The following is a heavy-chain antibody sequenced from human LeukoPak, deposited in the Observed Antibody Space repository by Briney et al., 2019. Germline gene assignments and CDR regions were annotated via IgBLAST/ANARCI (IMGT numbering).Heavy chain of an antibody. D-gene: IGHD6-6*01. CDR1: GFXXSXYG. V-gene: IGHV3-21*01. CDR3: ARGRGYSSSSSDMDV. CDR2: ISSSSGYI. J-gene: IGHJ6*02. Sequence: SGFXXSXYGMNWVRQAPGKGLEWVSSISSSSGYIYYADSVKDRFTISRDNAQNSLYLQMNSLRAEDTAVYYCARGRGYSSSSSDMDVWGRGTTVTVSS.